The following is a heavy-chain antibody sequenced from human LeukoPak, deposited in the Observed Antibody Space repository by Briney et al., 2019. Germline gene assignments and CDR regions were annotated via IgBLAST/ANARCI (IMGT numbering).Heavy chain of an antibody. Sequence: GGSLRFSCAASGFTFSSYAMSWVRQAPGKGLEWVSAISGSGGSTYYADSVKGRFTISRDNSKNTLYLQMNSLRAEDTAVYYCAKKATAYYYDSSGYFPVGYWGQGTLVTVSS. CDR3: AKKATAYYYDSSGYFPVGY. CDR2: ISGSGGST. J-gene: IGHJ4*02. CDR1: GFTFSSYA. V-gene: IGHV3-23*01. D-gene: IGHD3-22*01.